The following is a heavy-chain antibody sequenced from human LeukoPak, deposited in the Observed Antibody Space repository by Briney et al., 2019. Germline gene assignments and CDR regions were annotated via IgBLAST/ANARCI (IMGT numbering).Heavy chain of an antibody. V-gene: IGHV4-59*01. Sequence: SETLSLTCTVSGASNSNYYWSWIRQPPGKGLEWIGYIYYSGSTNYNPSLKSRVTISVDTSKNQFSLKLSSVTAADTAVYYCARGRAAYWFDPWGQGTLVTVSS. D-gene: IGHD6-13*01. J-gene: IGHJ5*02. CDR1: GASNSNYY. CDR2: IYYSGST. CDR3: ARGRAAYWFDP.